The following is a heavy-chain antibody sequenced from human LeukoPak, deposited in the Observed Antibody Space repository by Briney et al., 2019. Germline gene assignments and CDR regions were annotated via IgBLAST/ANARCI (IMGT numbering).Heavy chain of an antibody. Sequence: SQTLSLTCTVSGGSISSGGYYWSWIRQPAGQGLEWIGRIYTSGSTNYNPSLKSRVTMSVDTSKNQFSLKLSSVTAADTAVYYCAREEHLSGYSSGWYEGDNWFDPWGQGTLVTVSS. D-gene: IGHD6-19*01. CDR1: GGSISSGGYY. CDR2: IYTSGST. J-gene: IGHJ5*02. V-gene: IGHV4-61*02. CDR3: AREEHLSGYSSGWYEGDNWFDP.